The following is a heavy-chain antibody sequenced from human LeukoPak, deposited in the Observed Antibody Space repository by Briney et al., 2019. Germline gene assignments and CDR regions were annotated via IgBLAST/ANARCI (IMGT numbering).Heavy chain of an antibody. V-gene: IGHV3-48*04. CDR1: GFTFSSYS. J-gene: IGHJ5*02. Sequence: GGSLRLSCAASGFTFSSYSMNWVRQAPGKGLEWVSYISSSSSTIHYADSVKGRFTISRDNAKNSLYLQMNSLRAEDTAVYYCARVKYSSSWSLRWFDPWGQGTLVTVSS. D-gene: IGHD6-13*01. CDR2: ISSSSSTI. CDR3: ARVKYSSSWSLRWFDP.